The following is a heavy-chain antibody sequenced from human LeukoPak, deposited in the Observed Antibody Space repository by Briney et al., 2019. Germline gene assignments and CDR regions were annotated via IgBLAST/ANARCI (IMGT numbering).Heavy chain of an antibody. CDR3: ARDRGAFEI. D-gene: IGHD3-10*01. V-gene: IGHV4-61*02. CDR2: IYTSGST. J-gene: IGHJ3*02. CDR1: GGSISSGSYY. Sequence: SQTLSLTCTVSGGSISSGSYYWSWIRQPAGKGLEWIGRIYTSGSTNYNPSLKSRVTISVDTSKNQFSLKLSSVTAADTAVYYCARDRGAFEIWGQGTMVTVSS.